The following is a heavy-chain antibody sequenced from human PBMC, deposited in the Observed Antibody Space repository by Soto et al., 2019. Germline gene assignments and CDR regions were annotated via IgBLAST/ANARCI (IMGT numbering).Heavy chain of an antibody. CDR3: ARGEGYSYGPKGYYYYGMDV. V-gene: IGHV4-31*03. D-gene: IGHD5-18*01. Sequence: TSETLSLTCTVSGGSISIGGYYWSWIRQHPGKGLEWIGYIYYSGSTYYNPSLKSRVTISVDTSKNQFSLKLSSVTAADTAVYYCARGEGYSYGPKGYYYYGMDVWGQGTTVTVSS. CDR1: GGSISIGGYY. CDR2: IYYSGST. J-gene: IGHJ6*02.